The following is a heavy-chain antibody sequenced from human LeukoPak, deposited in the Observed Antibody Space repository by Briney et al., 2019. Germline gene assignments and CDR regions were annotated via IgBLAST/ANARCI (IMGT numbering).Heavy chain of an antibody. CDR2: IRPDSDVT. CDR3: ARDYSGFDS. D-gene: IGHD6-13*01. V-gene: IGHV1-2*02. Sequence: GASVKVSCKASGNIFTDYYMHWVRQAPGQGLEWMGWIRPDSDVTKYARKFQGRVTMTRDASIRTAYMELSSLRSDDTAVYYCARDYSGFDSWGQGTLVTVSS. J-gene: IGHJ4*02. CDR1: GNIFTDYY.